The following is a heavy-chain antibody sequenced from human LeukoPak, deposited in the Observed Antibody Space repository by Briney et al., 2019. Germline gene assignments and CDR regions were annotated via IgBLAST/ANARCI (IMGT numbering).Heavy chain of an antibody. D-gene: IGHD2-15*01. CDR2: IRSKANSFVT. CDR1: GFTFSGSA. J-gene: IGHJ6*02. CDR3: TRHSDKYCSGGGCYVYYFYGLDV. V-gene: IGHV3-73*01. Sequence: GGSLKLSCAASGFTFSGSAMHWVRQASGKGLEWVGRIRSKANSFVTAYAASVTGRFTISRDDSKNTAYLQMNSLKTEDTAVYYCTRHSDKYCSGGGCYVYYFYGLDVWGQGTRSPSP.